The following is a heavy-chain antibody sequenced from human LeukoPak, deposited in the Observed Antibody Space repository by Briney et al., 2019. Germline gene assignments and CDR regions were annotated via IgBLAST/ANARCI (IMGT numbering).Heavy chain of an antibody. Sequence: GGSLRLSCAASGFILSGYWMSWVRQAPGKGLEWVANMNQDGSDKNYVDSVRGRFTISGDNAKNSLYLQMNTLRAEDTAVYYCAKGSGNFDYWGQGTLVTVSS. CDR2: MNQDGSDK. D-gene: IGHD1-26*01. CDR1: GFILSGYW. CDR3: AKGSGNFDY. V-gene: IGHV3-7*03. J-gene: IGHJ4*02.